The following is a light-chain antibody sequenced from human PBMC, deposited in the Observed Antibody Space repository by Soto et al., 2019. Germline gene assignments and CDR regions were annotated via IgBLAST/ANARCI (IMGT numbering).Light chain of an antibody. Sequence: EFVLTQSPATLSLSPGERATLSCRASQTVRNNYLAWYQQKPGQAPRLLIYVASSRATGIPDRFSGGGSGTDFTLTISRLEPEDFAVYYCQQFSGYPLTFGGGTKVDIK. CDR2: VAS. J-gene: IGKJ4*01. CDR3: QQFSGYPLT. CDR1: QTVRNNY. V-gene: IGKV3-20*01.